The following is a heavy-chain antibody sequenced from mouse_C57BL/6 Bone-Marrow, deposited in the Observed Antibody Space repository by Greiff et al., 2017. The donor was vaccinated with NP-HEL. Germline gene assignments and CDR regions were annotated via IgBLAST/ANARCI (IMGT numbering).Heavy chain of an antibody. D-gene: IGHD1-1*01. Sequence: DVKLVESGGDLVKPGGSLKLSCAASGFTFSSYGMSWVRQTPDKRLEWVATISSGGSYTYYPDSVKGRFTISRDNAKNTLYLQMSSLKSEDTAMYYCARQGYYGSGDYWGQGTTLTVSS. CDR2: ISSGGSYT. CDR3: ARQGYYGSGDY. J-gene: IGHJ2*01. V-gene: IGHV5-6*02. CDR1: GFTFSSYG.